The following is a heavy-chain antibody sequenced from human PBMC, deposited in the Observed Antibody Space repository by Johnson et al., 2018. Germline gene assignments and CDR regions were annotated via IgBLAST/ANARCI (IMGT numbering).Heavy chain of an antibody. CDR1: GFAFRGST. D-gene: IGHD1-1*01. CDR3: AGTSLYGMDV. V-gene: IGHV3-73*02. CDR2: IRSKTNNYAT. Sequence: VQLQESGGGLVQPGGSLKLCCAASGFAFRGSTIHWVRQASGKGLEWVGRIRSKTNNYATEFAASVRGRFAISRDDSKNTAYLEMNSLKTEDPAVYYCAGTSLYGMDVWGQGTTVTVSS. J-gene: IGHJ6*02.